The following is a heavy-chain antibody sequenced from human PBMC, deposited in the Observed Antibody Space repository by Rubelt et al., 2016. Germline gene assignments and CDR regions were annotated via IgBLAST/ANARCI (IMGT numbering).Heavy chain of an antibody. D-gene: IGHD6-19*01. CDR3: ARGRTGIAVAGGFDY. CDR2: MNPNSGNT. J-gene: IGHJ4*02. CDR1: GYTFTSYD. Sequence: QVQLVQSGAEVKKPGASVKVSRKASGYTFTSYDINWVRQATGQGLEWMGWMNPNSGNTGYAQKFQGRVTITADKSTSTAYMELSSLRAEDTAVYYCARGRTGIAVAGGFDYWGQGTLVTVSS. V-gene: IGHV1-8*01.